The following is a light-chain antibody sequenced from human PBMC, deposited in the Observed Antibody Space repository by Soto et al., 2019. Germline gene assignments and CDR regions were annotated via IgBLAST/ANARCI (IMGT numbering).Light chain of an antibody. Sequence: DIQMTQSPSSLSASVGDRVTITCRASQSISSFLNWYQQKPGKAPKLLIYAASSLQSGVPSRFSGSGSGTDFTLNISSLHPEDFATYYCQQSYSTPRTFGQGTKVEIK. CDR1: QSISSF. CDR2: AAS. CDR3: QQSYSTPRT. J-gene: IGKJ1*01. V-gene: IGKV1-39*01.